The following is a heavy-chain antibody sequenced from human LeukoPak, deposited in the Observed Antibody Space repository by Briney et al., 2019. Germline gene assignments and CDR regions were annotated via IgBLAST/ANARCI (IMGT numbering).Heavy chain of an antibody. V-gene: IGHV1-2*02. J-gene: IGHJ3*02. CDR1: GYTFTGYY. CDR2: INPNSGGT. Sequence: GASVKLSCKASGYTFTGYYMHWVRQAPGQGLEWMGWINPNSGGTNYAQKLQGRVTMTRDTSISTAYMELSRLRSDDTAVYYCARRCSSTSCTNAFDIWGQGTMVTVSS. D-gene: IGHD2-2*01. CDR3: ARRCSSTSCTNAFDI.